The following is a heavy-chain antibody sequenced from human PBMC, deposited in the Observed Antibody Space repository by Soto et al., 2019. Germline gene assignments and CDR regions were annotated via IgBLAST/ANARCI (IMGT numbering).Heavy chain of an antibody. Sequence: QVQLQESGPGLVKPSQTLSLTCTVSGGSISSGGYYWSWIRQHPGKGLEWIGYIYYSGSTYYNPSRKSRVIISLDTSKNQFSLKLSSVTDADTAVYYCARGTMVRGVIITCGWFDPWGKGTLVTVCS. D-gene: IGHD3-10*01. V-gene: IGHV4-31*03. CDR2: IYYSGST. CDR3: ARGTMVRGVIITCGWFDP. CDR1: GGSISSGGYY. J-gene: IGHJ5*02.